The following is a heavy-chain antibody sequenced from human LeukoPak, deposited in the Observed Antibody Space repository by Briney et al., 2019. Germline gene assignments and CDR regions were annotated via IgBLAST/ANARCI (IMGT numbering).Heavy chain of an antibody. J-gene: IGHJ4*02. Sequence: GGCLRLSCAASGFTFDNYAMSWVRQAPGKGLEWVSAISGSGDSTYYADSVKGRFIISRDNSKSTVYLQMNSLSADDTAVYYCAKGSAAIRPYYFDYWGQGTLVTVSS. CDR3: AKGSAAIRPYYFDY. CDR1: GFTFDNYA. V-gene: IGHV3-23*01. CDR2: ISGSGDST. D-gene: IGHD6-13*01.